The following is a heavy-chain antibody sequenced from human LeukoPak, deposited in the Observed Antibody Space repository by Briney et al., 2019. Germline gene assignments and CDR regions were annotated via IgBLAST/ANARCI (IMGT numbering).Heavy chain of an antibody. Sequence: GESLKISCKGSGDSFTSYWIGWVGQMPGKGLEWMGIIYPGDSDTRYSPSFQGQVTISADKSISTAYLQWSSLKASDTAMYYCAGHEETFGGVIALDYWGQGTLVTVSS. CDR3: AGHEETFGGVIALDY. CDR2: IYPGDSDT. V-gene: IGHV5-51*01. D-gene: IGHD3-16*02. J-gene: IGHJ4*02. CDR1: GDSFTSYW.